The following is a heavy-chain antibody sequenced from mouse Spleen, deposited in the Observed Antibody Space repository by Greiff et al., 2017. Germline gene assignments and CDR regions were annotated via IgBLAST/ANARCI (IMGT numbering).Heavy chain of an antibody. J-gene: IGHJ2*01. D-gene: IGHD1-1*01. CDR3: AVITTVVAHFDY. Sequence: VQLKQSGPVLVKPGASVKMSCKASGYTFTDYYMNWVKQSHGKSLEWIGVINPYNGGTSYNQKFKGKATLTVDKSSSTAYMELNSLTSEDSAVYYCAVITTVVAHFDYWGQGTTLTVSS. V-gene: IGHV1-19*01. CDR2: INPYNGGT. CDR1: GYTFTDYY.